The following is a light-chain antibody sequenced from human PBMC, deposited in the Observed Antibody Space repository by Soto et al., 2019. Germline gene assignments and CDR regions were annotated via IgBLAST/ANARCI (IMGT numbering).Light chain of an antibody. V-gene: IGLV2-14*01. CDR1: SSDVGGYNY. J-gene: IGLJ2*01. CDR3: SSYTSSSTVV. CDR2: DVS. Sequence: QSVLTQPASVFGSPGQSITISCTGTSSDVGGYNYVSWYQQHPGKAPKLMIYDVSNRPSGVSNRFSGSKSGNTASLTISGLQDEDEADYYCSSYTSSSTVVFGGGTKLTVL.